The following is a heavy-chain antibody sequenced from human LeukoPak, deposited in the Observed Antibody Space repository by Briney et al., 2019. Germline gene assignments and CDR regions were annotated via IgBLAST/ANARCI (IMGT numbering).Heavy chain of an antibody. D-gene: IGHD2-8*02. Sequence: ASVKVSCKASGYTFTSYDINWVRQATGQGLEWMGWMNPNSGNTGYAQKFQGRVTMTRNTSISTAYMELSSLRSEDTAVYYCAGSWSWNNWFDPWGQGTLVTVSS. CDR3: AGSWSWNNWFDP. V-gene: IGHV1-8*01. J-gene: IGHJ5*02. CDR1: GYTFTSYD. CDR2: MNPNSGNT.